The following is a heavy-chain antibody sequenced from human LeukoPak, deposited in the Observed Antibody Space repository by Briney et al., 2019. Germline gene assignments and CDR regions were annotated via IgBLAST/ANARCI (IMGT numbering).Heavy chain of an antibody. J-gene: IGHJ4*02. Sequence: SETLSLTCTVSGGSISSGSYYWSWIRQPAGKGLEWLGRIYTSGSTNYNPSLKSRVTISVDTSKNQFSLKLSSVTAADTAVYYCARDPRLWFGESAGYWGQGTLVTVSS. CDR1: GGSISSGSYY. CDR3: ARDPRLWFGESAGY. CDR2: IYTSGST. D-gene: IGHD3-10*01. V-gene: IGHV4-61*02.